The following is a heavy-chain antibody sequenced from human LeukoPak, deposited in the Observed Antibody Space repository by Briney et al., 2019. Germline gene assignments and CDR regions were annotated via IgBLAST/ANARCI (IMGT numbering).Heavy chain of an antibody. Sequence: PSETLSLTCAVCGGSFSGYYWSCIRQPPGKGLEWIGEINHSGSTNYNPSLKSRVTISVDTSKNQFSLKLSSVTAADTAVYYCARRGYYYDSSGYRYWGQGTLVTVSS. CDR1: GGSFSGYY. J-gene: IGHJ4*02. D-gene: IGHD3-22*01. V-gene: IGHV4-34*01. CDR3: ARRGYYYDSSGYRY. CDR2: INHSGST.